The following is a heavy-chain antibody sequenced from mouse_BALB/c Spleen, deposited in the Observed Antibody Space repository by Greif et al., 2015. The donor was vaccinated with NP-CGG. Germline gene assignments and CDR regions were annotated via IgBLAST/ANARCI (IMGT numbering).Heavy chain of an antibody. V-gene: IGHV1-77*01. D-gene: IGHD2-2*01. Sequence: EQLQQSGAELARPGASVKLSCKASGYTFTDYYINWVKQRTGQGLEWIGEIYPGSGNTYYNEKFKGKATLTADKSSSTAYMQLSSLTSEDSAVYFCARYGYFWYFDVWGAGTTVTVAS. CDR2: IYPGSGNT. J-gene: IGHJ1*01. CDR3: ARYGYFWYFDV. CDR1: GYTFTDYY.